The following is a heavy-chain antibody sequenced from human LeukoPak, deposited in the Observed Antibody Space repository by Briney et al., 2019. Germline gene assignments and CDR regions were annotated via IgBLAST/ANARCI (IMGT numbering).Heavy chain of an antibody. D-gene: IGHD2-15*01. Sequence: NTGGSLRLSCAASGFTFSSYSMNWVRQPPGKGLEWVSAISSSSSYIYYADSVKGRFTISRDNAKNSLYLQMNSLRAEDTAVYYCARDDRRRNIVVVVAATAFDIWGQGTMVTVSS. CDR1: GFTFSSYS. J-gene: IGHJ3*02. CDR3: ARDDRRRNIVVVVAATAFDI. CDR2: ISSSSSYI. V-gene: IGHV3-21*01.